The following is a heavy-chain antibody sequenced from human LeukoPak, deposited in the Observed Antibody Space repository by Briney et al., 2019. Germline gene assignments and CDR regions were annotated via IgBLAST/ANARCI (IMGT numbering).Heavy chain of an antibody. V-gene: IGHV4-59*08. CDR1: GGSISSYF. D-gene: IGHD6-19*01. CDR2: IYYSEST. J-gene: IGHJ4*02. CDR3: ARLAGQAVAGTFLDY. Sequence: PSETLSLTCTVPGGSISSYFWSWIRQPPGKGLEWIGYIYYSESTNYNPSLKSRVTISVDTSKNQFSLKMNSATAADTAVYYCARLAGQAVAGTFLDYWGQGTLVTVSS.